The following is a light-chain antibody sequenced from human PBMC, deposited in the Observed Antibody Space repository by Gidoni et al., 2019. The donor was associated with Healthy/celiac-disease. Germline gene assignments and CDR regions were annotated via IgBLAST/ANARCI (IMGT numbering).Light chain of an antibody. CDR3: QQYDNLPPT. V-gene: IGKV1-33*01. CDR2: EAS. Sequence: QLTQSPSSLSASVGDSVTITCQPSQDISNYLNCYQEKPGKAPKLLIYEASNLETGVPTRFSGSGSGTDFTFTISSLQTEDIATYYCQQYDNLPPTCGPGTKVDIK. J-gene: IGKJ3*01. CDR1: QDISNY.